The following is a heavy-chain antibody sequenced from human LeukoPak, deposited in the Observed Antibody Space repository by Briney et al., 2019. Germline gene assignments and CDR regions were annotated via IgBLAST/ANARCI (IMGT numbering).Heavy chain of an antibody. CDR3: ARARDEYYYDSSGYYMDV. V-gene: IGHV3-20*04. D-gene: IGHD3-22*01. J-gene: IGHJ6*03. CDR2: INWNGGST. Sequence: GRSLRLSCAASGFTFDDYAMHWVRQAPGKGLEWVSGINWNGGSTGYADSVKGRFTISRDNAKNSLYLQMNSLRAEDTALYYCARARDEYYYDSSGYYMDVWGKGTTVTVSS. CDR1: GFTFDDYA.